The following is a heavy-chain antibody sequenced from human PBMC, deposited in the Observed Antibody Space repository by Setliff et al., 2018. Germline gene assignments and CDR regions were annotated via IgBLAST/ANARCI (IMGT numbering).Heavy chain of an antibody. CDR1: GFTFSRYW. Sequence: PGGSLRLSCVASGFTFSRYWMSWVRQAPGKGLEWVANIKQDGSEKYYVDSVKGRFTISRDNAKNSLYLQMNSLRAEDTAVYYCARDLVGYCSGGSCYDWDYWGQGTLVTVSS. CDR2: IKQDGSEK. CDR3: ARDLVGYCSGGSCYDWDY. J-gene: IGHJ4*02. D-gene: IGHD2-15*01. V-gene: IGHV3-7*01.